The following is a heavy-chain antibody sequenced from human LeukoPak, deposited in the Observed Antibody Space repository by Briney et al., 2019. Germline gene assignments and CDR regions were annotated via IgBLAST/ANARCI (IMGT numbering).Heavy chain of an antibody. CDR2: ISYDGSNK. Sequence: PGGSLRLSCAASGFTFSSYAMPWVRQAPGKGLEWEAVISYDGSNKYYADSVKGRFTISRDNSKNTLYLQMNSLRAEDTAVYYCARAPVWFGEFSSADYWGQGTLVTVSS. CDR1: GFTFSSYA. J-gene: IGHJ4*02. CDR3: ARAPVWFGEFSSADY. D-gene: IGHD3-10*01. V-gene: IGHV3-30*04.